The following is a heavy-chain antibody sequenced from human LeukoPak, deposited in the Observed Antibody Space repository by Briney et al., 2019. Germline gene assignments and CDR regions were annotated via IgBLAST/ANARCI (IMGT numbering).Heavy chain of an antibody. J-gene: IGHJ4*02. Sequence: GGSLRLSCAASGFTFSSYSMNWVRQAPWKGLEWVSYISSSSSTIYYADSVKGRFTISRDNAKNSLYLQMNSLRAEDTAVYYCAREPAWGRFDYWGQGTLVTVSS. D-gene: IGHD3-16*01. V-gene: IGHV3-48*01. CDR1: GFTFSSYS. CDR2: ISSSSSTI. CDR3: AREPAWGRFDY.